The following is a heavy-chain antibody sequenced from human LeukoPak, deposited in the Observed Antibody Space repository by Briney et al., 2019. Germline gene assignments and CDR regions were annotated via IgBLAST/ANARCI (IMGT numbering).Heavy chain of an antibody. Sequence: ASVKVSCKASGYTFTSYGISWVRQAPGQGLEWMGWISAYNGNTDYAQKLPGRVTMTTDKSTSTAYMKLRSLSSDDTAVYYCARDDVLGYCSSTSCQHYFDYWGQGTLVTVSS. D-gene: IGHD2-2*01. V-gene: IGHV1-18*01. CDR3: ARDDVLGYCSSTSCQHYFDY. CDR1: GYTFTSYG. J-gene: IGHJ4*02. CDR2: ISAYNGNT.